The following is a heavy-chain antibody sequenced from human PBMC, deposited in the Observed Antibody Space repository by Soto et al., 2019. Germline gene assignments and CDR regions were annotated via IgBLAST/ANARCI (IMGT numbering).Heavy chain of an antibody. Sequence: QVQLQESGPGLVKPSQTLSLTCTVSGGSISSGGYYWSWIRQHPGKCLEWIGYIYYSGSTYYNPSLKSRVTISVDKSKNQFSLKLSSVTAADTAVYYCARGSVVAANLFDYWGQGTLVTVSS. J-gene: IGHJ4*02. CDR2: IYYSGST. CDR1: GGSISSGGYY. CDR3: ARGSVVAANLFDY. D-gene: IGHD2-15*01. V-gene: IGHV4-31*03.